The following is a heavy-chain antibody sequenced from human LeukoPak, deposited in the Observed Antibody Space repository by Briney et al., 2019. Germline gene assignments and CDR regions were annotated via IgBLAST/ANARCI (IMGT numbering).Heavy chain of an antibody. J-gene: IGHJ4*02. D-gene: IGHD6-19*01. CDR3: ARDGIAVPGELDY. CDR1: GYTFTGYY. V-gene: IGHV1-18*04. CDR2: ISAYSGNT. Sequence: ASVKVSCKASGYTFTGYYMHWVRQAPGQGLEWMGWISAYSGNTNYAQKVQGRVTMTTDTSMSTAYMELRSLRSDDTAVYYCARDGIAVPGELDYWGQGTLVTVSS.